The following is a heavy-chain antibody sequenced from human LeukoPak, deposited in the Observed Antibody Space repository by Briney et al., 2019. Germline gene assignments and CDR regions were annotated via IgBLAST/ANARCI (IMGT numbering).Heavy chain of an antibody. CDR2: IIPIFGTA. Sequence: SVKVSCTASGGTFSSYAISWVRQAPGQGLEWMGGIIPIFGTANYAQKFQGRGTITADESTSTAYMELSSLRSEDTAVYYCARLSGGMCGYDCVDYWGQGTLVTVSS. CDR3: ARLSGGMCGYDCVDY. J-gene: IGHJ4*02. V-gene: IGHV1-69*13. CDR1: GGTFSSYA. D-gene: IGHD5-12*01.